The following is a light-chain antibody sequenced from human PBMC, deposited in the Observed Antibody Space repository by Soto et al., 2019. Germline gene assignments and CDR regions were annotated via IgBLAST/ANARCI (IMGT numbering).Light chain of an antibody. J-gene: IGKJ2*01. CDR3: MQALQTPYT. Sequence: DIVMTQSPLSLPVTPGEPASISCRSSQSLLHSNGYNYLDWYLQKPGQSPQLLIYLGSNRASGVPDRFSGSRSGTDFTLKINRVEAEDVGVYYCMQALQTPYTFGQGTKLEIK. V-gene: IGKV2-28*01. CDR1: QSLLHSNGYNY. CDR2: LGS.